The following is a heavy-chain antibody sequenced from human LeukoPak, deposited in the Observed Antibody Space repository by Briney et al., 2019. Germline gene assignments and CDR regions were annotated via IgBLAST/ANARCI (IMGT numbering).Heavy chain of an antibody. CDR2: ISRSGSTK. CDR1: GFTFSDYN. D-gene: IGHD4-17*01. Sequence: GGSLRLSCAASGFTFSDYNMRWIRQAPGKGLEWVSSISRSGSTKYYADSVKGRFTISRDNAKNTLYLQMNSLRAEDTAVYYCARENDYGDYGDYWGQGTLVTVSS. CDR3: ARENDYGDYGDY. V-gene: IGHV3-11*04. J-gene: IGHJ4*02.